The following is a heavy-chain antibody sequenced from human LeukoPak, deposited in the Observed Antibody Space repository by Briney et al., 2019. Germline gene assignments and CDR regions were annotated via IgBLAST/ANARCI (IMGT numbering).Heavy chain of an antibody. V-gene: IGHV3-64*01. Sequence: GGSLRLSCAASGFTFSSYAMHWVRQAPGKGLEYVSAISSNGGSTYYANSVKGRFTISRDNSKNTPYLQMGSLRDEDMAVYYCARFGRISGKATLYWGQGTLVTVSS. CDR2: ISSNGGST. CDR3: ARFGRISGKATLY. J-gene: IGHJ4*02. CDR1: GFTFSSYA. D-gene: IGHD2/OR15-2a*01.